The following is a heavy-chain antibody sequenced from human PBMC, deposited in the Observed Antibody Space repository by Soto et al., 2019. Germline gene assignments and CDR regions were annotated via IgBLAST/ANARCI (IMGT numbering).Heavy chain of an antibody. CDR2: ISAYNGNT. CDR1: GYTFTSYG. Sequence: ASVKVSCKASGYTFTSYGISWVRQAPGQGLEWMGWISAYNGNTNYAQKLRGRVTMTTDTSTSTAYMELRSLRSDDTAVYYCARDPKTGDAFDIWGQGTMVTVSS. J-gene: IGHJ3*02. V-gene: IGHV1-18*01. CDR3: ARDPKTGDAFDI. D-gene: IGHD1-1*01.